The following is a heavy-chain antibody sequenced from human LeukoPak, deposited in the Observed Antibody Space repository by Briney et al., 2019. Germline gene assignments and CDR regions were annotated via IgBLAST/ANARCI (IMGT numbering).Heavy chain of an antibody. Sequence: GASVKVSCKASGYTFTSYYMHWVRQAPGQGLEWMGIINPSGGSTSYAQKFQGRVTMTRDTSTSTVYMELSSLRSDDTAVYYCARVDRRMVRGVIITQPDYWGQGTLVTVSS. J-gene: IGHJ4*02. V-gene: IGHV1-46*01. CDR3: ARVDRRMVRGVIITQPDY. CDR2: INPSGGST. CDR1: GYTFTSYY. D-gene: IGHD3-10*01.